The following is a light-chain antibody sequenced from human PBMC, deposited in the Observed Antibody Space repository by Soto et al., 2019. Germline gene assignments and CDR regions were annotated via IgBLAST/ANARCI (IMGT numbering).Light chain of an antibody. CDR2: DVS. CDR3: SSYAGSNNLGVV. Sequence: QSVLTQPASVSGSPGQSITISCTGTSSDVGGYNYVSWYQQHPGKAPKLMIYDVSNRPSGVSNRFSGSKSGNTASLTVSGLQAEDEADYYCSSYAGSNNLGVVFGGGTKLTVL. V-gene: IGLV2-14*01. CDR1: SSDVGGYNY. J-gene: IGLJ2*01.